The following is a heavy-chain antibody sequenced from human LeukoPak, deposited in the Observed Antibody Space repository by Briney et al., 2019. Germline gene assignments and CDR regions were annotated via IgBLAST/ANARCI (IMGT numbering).Heavy chain of an antibody. CDR2: IYYSGST. CDR3: ARVSSSWYQDWYFDL. D-gene: IGHD6-13*01. CDR1: GGSISSSSYY. Sequence: KPSETLSLTCTVSGGSISSSSYYWGWIRQPPGKGLEWIGSIYYSGSTYYNPSLKSRVTMSVDTSKNQFSLKLNSVTAADTAVYYCARVSSSWYQDWYFDLWGRGTLVTVSS. V-gene: IGHV4-39*07. J-gene: IGHJ2*01.